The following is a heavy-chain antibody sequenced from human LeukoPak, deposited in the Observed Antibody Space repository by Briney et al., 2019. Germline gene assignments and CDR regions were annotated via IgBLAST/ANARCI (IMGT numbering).Heavy chain of an antibody. CDR1: GVTFSSYA. CDR2: ISGTEGTT. Sequence: PGGSLRLSCAASGVTFSSYAMSWVRQAPGGGLEWVSAISGTEGTTYYADSVKGRFTISRDHSTHTLYLQMNSLRAEDTALYYCAKALYDSGAYSFDYWGQGTLVTVSS. J-gene: IGHJ4*02. CDR3: AKALYDSGAYSFDY. V-gene: IGHV3-23*01. D-gene: IGHD3-22*01.